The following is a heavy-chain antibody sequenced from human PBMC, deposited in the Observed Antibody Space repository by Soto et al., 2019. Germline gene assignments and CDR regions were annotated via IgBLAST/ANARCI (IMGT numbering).Heavy chain of an antibody. D-gene: IGHD1-26*01. J-gene: IGHJ4*02. Sequence: GGSLRLSCETSGFTFKSYDMTWVRQAPGKGLEWVSSITGSASSTYYADSVKGRFTITRDNSKSTLYLQMDSLRVDDTAVYYCARFNGVGAIPYYFDYWGQGTLVTVSS. V-gene: IGHV3-23*01. CDR2: ITGSASST. CDR3: ARFNGVGAIPYYFDY. CDR1: GFTFKSYD.